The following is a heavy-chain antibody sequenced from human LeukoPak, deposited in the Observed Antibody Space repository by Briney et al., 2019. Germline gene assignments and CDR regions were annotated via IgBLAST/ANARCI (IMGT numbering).Heavy chain of an antibody. CDR1: GFTFSSYS. V-gene: IGHV3-21*01. Sequence: TGGSLRLSCAASGFTFSSYSMNWVRQAPGKGLEWVSSISSRSSYIYYADSVKGRFTISRDNAKNSLYLQMNSLRAEDTAVYYCARDLKIGGQLVRGGGPFDYWGQGTLVTVSS. J-gene: IGHJ4*02. CDR2: ISSRSSYI. CDR3: ARDLKIGGQLVRGGGPFDY. D-gene: IGHD6-6*01.